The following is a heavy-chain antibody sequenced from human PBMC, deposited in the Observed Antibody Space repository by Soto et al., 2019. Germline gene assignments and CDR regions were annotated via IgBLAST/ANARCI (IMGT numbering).Heavy chain of an antibody. Sequence: ASVKVSCKASGYAFTNFHIHWVRQAPGQGLEWMGMIDPSGGITRDAQKFQGRVTMTRNTSISTAYMELSSLRSEDTAVYYCARGRGVQYYYYYMDVWGKGTTVTVSS. CDR2: IDPSGGIT. CDR1: GYAFTNFH. V-gene: IGHV1-46*01. CDR3: ARGRGVQYYYYYMDV. D-gene: IGHD1-1*01. J-gene: IGHJ6*03.